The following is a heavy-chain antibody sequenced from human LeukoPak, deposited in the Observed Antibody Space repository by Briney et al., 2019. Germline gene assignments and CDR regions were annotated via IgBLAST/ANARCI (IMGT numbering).Heavy chain of an antibody. D-gene: IGHD7-27*01. V-gene: IGHV4-59*08. CDR2: IYNRGNT. Sequence: SETLSLTCAVYGGSFSGYYWSWIRQPPGKGLEWIGHIYNRGNTHYNPYLKSRVTISVDTSKNQFSLTLNSVTAADTAVFYCARRPHNWGFDYWGQGTLVTVSS. J-gene: IGHJ4*02. CDR1: GGSFSGYY. CDR3: ARRPHNWGFDY.